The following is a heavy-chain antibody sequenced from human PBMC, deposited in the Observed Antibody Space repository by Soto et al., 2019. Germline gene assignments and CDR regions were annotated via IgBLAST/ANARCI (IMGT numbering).Heavy chain of an antibody. J-gene: IGHJ6*02. V-gene: IGHV1-69*01. CDR1: GGTFSSYA. CDR2: IIPIFGTA. D-gene: IGHD3-3*01. CDR3: ARGQFLDRFGDYYYYGMDV. Sequence: QVQLVQSGAEVKKPGSSVKVSCKASGGTFSSYAISWVRQAPGQGLEWMGGIIPIFGTANYAQKFQGRVKITADESTSTAYMELSSLRSEDTAVYYCARGQFLDRFGDYYYYGMDVWGQGTTVTVSS.